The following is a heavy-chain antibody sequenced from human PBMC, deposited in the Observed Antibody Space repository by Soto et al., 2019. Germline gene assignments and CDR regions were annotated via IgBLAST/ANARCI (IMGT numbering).Heavy chain of an antibody. Sequence: GSVXVSFKSSLYTFTTYYIHLLRQAPGQGLECVGWINPNNGGTNSAQKFQGRVNMTRDTSTNTAYMELSSLRSDDTAIYFCARGRILIKIGFDHIDNWGQGTQVTVSS. D-gene: IGHD2-8*01. CDR3: ARGRILIKIGFDHIDN. CDR2: INPNNGGT. J-gene: IGHJ4*02. CDR1: LYTFTTYY. V-gene: IGHV1-2*02.